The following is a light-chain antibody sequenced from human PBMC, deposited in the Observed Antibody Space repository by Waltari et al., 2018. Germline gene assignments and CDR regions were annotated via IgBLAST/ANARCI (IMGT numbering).Light chain of an antibody. Sequence: QQRAKSPRYMMKVDSDGSHYKVHGIPDRFSGCISGADRYLTISMLQAEDEAYYYCQSWDPGIRVFGGGTKVTVL. CDR3: QSWDPGIRV. V-gene: IGLV4-69*01. CDR2: VDSDGSH. J-gene: IGLJ3*02.